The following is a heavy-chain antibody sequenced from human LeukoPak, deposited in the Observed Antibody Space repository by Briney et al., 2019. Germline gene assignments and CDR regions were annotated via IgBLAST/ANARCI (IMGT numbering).Heavy chain of an antibody. CDR2: IWYDGSNK. J-gene: IGHJ4*02. Sequence: GRSLRLSCAASGFTSSSYGMHWVRQAPGKGLEWVAVIWYDGSNKYYADSVKGRFTISRDSSKNTLYLQMNSLRAEDTAVYYCARRPSGSSLDYWGQGTLVTVSS. V-gene: IGHV3-33*01. CDR1: GFTSSSYG. D-gene: IGHD3-10*01. CDR3: ARRPSGSSLDY.